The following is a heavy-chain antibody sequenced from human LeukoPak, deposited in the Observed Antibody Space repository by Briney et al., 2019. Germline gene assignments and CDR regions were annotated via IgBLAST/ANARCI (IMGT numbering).Heavy chain of an antibody. V-gene: IGHV1-2*02. CDR2: INPNSGGT. CDR1: GYTFTGYY. D-gene: IGHD3-3*01. J-gene: IGHJ6*03. CDR3: ARDLLPMGGFRSGYIDYYYYYYMDV. Sequence: ASVKVSCKASGYTFTGYYMHWVRQAPGQGLEWMGWINPNSGGTNYAQKFQGRVTMTRDTSISTAYMELSRLRSDDTAVYYCARDLLPMGGFRSGYIDYYYYYYMDVWGKGTTVTVSS.